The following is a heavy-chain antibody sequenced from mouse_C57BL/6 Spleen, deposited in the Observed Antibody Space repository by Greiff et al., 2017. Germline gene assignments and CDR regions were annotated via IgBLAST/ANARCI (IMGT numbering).Heavy chain of an antibody. CDR2: ISSGSSTI. D-gene: IGHD1-1*01. CDR1: GFTFSDSG. CDR3: AKPTVATRYFDV. V-gene: IGHV5-17*01. J-gene: IGHJ1*03. Sequence: EVHLVESGGGLVKPGGSLKLSCAASGFTFSDSGMHWVRQAPEKGLEWVAYISSGSSTIYYADTVKGRFTISRDNAKNTLFLQMTSLRSEDTAMYYCAKPTVATRYFDVWGTGTTVTVSS.